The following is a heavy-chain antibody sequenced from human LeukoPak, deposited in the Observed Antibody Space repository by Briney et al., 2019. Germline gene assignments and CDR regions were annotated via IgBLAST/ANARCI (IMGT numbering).Heavy chain of an antibody. CDR1: GFTFDDYA. CDR3: ARNLGPRRPFDY. V-gene: IGHV3-9*01. J-gene: IGHJ4*02. CDR2: ISWNSGSI. Sequence: GRSLRLSCAASGFTFDDYAMHWVRQAPGKGLEWVPGISWNSGSIGYADSVKGRFTISRDNSKNTLYLQMNSLRAEDTAVYYCARNLGPRRPFDYWGQGTLVTVSS.